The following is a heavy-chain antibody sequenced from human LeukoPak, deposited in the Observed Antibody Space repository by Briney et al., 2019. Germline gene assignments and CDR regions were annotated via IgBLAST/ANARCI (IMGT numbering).Heavy chain of an antibody. J-gene: IGHJ4*02. CDR3: ARGHYESSGYYFDY. CDR2: MNPNSGNT. CDR1: GYTFTSYD. V-gene: IGHV1-8*01. D-gene: IGHD3-22*01. Sequence: GASVKVSCKASGYTFTSYDINWVRQATGQGLEWMGWMNPNSGNTVYAQKFQGRVTMTRNTSISTAYMDLSSLRSEDTAVHYCARGHYESSGYYFDYWGQGTLVTVSS.